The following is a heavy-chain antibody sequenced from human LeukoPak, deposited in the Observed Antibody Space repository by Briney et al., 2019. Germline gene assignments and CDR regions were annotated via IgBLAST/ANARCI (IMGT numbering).Heavy chain of an antibody. D-gene: IGHD1-26*01. CDR2: ISGGGGNT. CDR1: RFAFSSYA. J-gene: IGHJ3*02. CDR3: GKNRYSGSLSPFDI. Sequence: GGSLRLSCAASRFAFSSYAMSWVRQAPGKGLEWVSAISGGGGNTYYADSVKGRFTISRDNSKNTLYLQMNSLRAEDTAVYYCGKNRYSGSLSPFDIWGQGTMVTVSS. V-gene: IGHV3-23*01.